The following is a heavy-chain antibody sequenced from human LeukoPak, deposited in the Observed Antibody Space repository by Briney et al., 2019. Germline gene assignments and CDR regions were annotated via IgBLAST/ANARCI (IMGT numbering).Heavy chain of an antibody. CDR3: ASHSGYDHYFDY. CDR1: GFTFSSYA. CDR2: IKQDGSEK. V-gene: IGHV3-7*01. J-gene: IGHJ4*02. D-gene: IGHD5-12*01. Sequence: QPGGSLRLSCAASGFTFSSYAMSWVRQAPGKGLEWVANIKQDGSEKYYVDSVKGRFTISRDNAKNSLYLQMNSLRAEDTAVYYCASHSGYDHYFDYWGQGTLVTVSS.